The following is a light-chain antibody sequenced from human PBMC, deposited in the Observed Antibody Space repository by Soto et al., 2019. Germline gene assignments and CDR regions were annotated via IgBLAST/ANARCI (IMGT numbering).Light chain of an antibody. CDR1: QSVRSN. CDR2: GAS. CDR3: QQYNNWPPSIT. V-gene: IGKV3-15*01. J-gene: IGKJ5*01. Sequence: EIVMTQSPATLSVSPGERATLSCRASQSVRSNLAWYQQKPGQAPRLLIYGASTRATGIPARFSGGGSGTEFTLTISSLQSEDFAVYYCQQYNNWPPSITFGQGTRLEIK.